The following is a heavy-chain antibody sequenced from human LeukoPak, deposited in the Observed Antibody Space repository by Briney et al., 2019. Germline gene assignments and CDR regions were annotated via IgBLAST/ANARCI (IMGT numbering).Heavy chain of an antibody. CDR3: ARARAKKTRGYFDY. D-gene: IGHD3-10*01. J-gene: IGHJ4*02. Sequence: SETLSLTCAVYGGSFSGYYWSWIRQPPGKGLEWIGEINHSGSTNYNPSLKSRVTISVDTSKNQFPLKLSSVTAADTAVYYCARARAKKTRGYFDYWGQGTLVTVSS. V-gene: IGHV4-34*01. CDR2: INHSGST. CDR1: GGSFSGYY.